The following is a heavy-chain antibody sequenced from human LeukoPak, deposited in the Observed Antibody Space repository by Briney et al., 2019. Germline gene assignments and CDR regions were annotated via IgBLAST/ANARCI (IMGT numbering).Heavy chain of an antibody. Sequence: GLSLRLSYSGSVFTFSRQGMHLARQAPGQGLEYVSTINDNGVITYSADYVKGRFTISKDNCKKTLYLQMNNVRPEDTALYNCLKRGWAAIGPPKAWGPGTLVTVSS. J-gene: IGHJ5*02. CDR1: VFTFSRQG. D-gene: IGHD3-10*01. CDR2: INDNGVIT. CDR3: LKRGWAAIGPPKA. V-gene: IGHV3-64D*06.